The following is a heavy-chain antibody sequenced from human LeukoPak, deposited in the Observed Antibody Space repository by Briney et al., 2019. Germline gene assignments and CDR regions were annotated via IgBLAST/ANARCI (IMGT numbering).Heavy chain of an antibody. D-gene: IGHD6-19*01. CDR3: ARGSSSDWQPEGGSDY. Sequence: SVKVSCKASGGTFSSYAISWVRQAPGQGLEWMGRIIPILGIANYAQKFQGRVTITADKSTSTAYMELSSLRSEDTAVYYCARGSSSDWQPEGGSDYWGQGTLVTVSS. CDR1: GGTFSSYA. CDR2: IIPILGIA. V-gene: IGHV1-69*04. J-gene: IGHJ4*02.